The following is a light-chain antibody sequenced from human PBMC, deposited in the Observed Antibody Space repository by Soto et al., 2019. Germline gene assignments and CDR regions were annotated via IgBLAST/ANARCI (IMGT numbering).Light chain of an antibody. V-gene: IGLV1-40*01. J-gene: IGLJ1*01. CDR1: SSNIGAGYD. CDR3: QSYDSSPSGYV. Sequence: QSVLTQPPSVSGAPGQRVTISCTGSSSNIGAGYDVHWYQQLPGTAPKLLIYANRNRPAGVPDRFSASKSDTSASLAITGLQAEDEADYYCQSYDSSPSGYVFGTGTNVTVL. CDR2: ANR.